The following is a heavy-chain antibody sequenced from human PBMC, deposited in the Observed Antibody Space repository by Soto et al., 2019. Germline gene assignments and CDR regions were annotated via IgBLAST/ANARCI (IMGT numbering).Heavy chain of an antibody. CDR3: ARDPVGVDSTFFFDS. CDR2: ISSSTTYI. J-gene: IGHJ4*02. Sequence: GGSLRLSCAASGFTFSYYSMTWVRQSPGRGLEWVSSISSSTTYISYADSVRGRFTISRDNAKDSLYLQMSSLRADDTAVYYCARDPVGVDSTFFFDSWGQGTLVTVSS. CDR1: GFTFSYYS. V-gene: IGHV3-21*01. D-gene: IGHD2-21*01.